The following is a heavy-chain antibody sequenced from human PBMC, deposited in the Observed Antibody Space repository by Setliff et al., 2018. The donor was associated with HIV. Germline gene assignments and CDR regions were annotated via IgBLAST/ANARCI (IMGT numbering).Heavy chain of an antibody. D-gene: IGHD5-12*01. CDR3: ARKGWNAYEAFDD. CDR1: GGSITTYY. V-gene: IGHV4-4*07. Sequence: SETLSLTCTVSGGSITTYYWCWIRQPAGKGLEWIGHIYPTGSTDYNPSLKSRVTMSIDTSKNQFSLKLTSVTAADTAVYYCARKGWNAYEAFDDWGQGTRVTVSS. J-gene: IGHJ5*02. CDR2: IYPTGST.